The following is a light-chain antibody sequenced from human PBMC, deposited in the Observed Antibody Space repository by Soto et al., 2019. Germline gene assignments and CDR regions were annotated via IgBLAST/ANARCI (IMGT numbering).Light chain of an antibody. J-gene: IGLJ2*01. CDR3: SSFTSSSTLV. V-gene: IGLV2-14*01. Sequence: QSVLTQPASVSGSPGQSITISCTGTSSDVGGYNYVSWYQQHPGNAPKLMIYEVSNRPSGVSDRFSGSKSGNTASLTISGLQTGDEADYYCSSFTSSSTLVFGGGTKLTVL. CDR2: EVS. CDR1: SSDVGGYNY.